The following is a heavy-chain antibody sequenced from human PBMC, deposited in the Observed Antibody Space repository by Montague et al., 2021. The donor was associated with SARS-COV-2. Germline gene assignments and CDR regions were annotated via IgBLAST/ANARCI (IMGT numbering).Heavy chain of an antibody. D-gene: IGHD1-26*01. Sequence: SQTLSLTCTVSGDSLSSCSYYWGWIRQPPGKGLEWIGSINNRGNAYNNPSLRSRVSISAATSKNPFSLNVRSVTAADTGLFDCVRVTLPRSAWPYYMDVWGKGTTVTVS. CDR2: INNRGNA. V-gene: IGHV4-39*01. CDR1: GDSLSSCSYY. CDR3: VRVTLPRSAWPYYMDV. J-gene: IGHJ6*03.